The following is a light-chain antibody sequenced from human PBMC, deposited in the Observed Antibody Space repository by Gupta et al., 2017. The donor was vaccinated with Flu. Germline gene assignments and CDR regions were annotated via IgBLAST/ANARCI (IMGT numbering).Light chain of an antibody. J-gene: IGKJ2*01. Sequence: IRMTQSPSSLSASTGDRVTITCRASQSINSYVAWYQQRPGKAPNLLIYAASTSQSGVPSRFSGNGSGTDFILTISRLESEDVATYYCQQYADYPPTFGQGTKVEI. V-gene: IGKV1-8*01. CDR2: AAS. CDR3: QQYADYPPT. CDR1: QSINSY.